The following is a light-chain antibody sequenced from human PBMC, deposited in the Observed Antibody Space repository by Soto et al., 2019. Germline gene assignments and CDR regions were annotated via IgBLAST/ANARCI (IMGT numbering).Light chain of an antibody. V-gene: IGKV1-39*01. CDR2: AAS. CDR1: QSINIY. Sequence: IQMPQSPSSLSASVGDRVTITCRASQSINIYLNWYQQKPGRAPKLVLNAASRLQSGVPSRFSGSGSGTDFTLSSSTLQPEDLATYYCQQSYSTPHTFGQGTNLEIK. J-gene: IGKJ2*01. CDR3: QQSYSTPHT.